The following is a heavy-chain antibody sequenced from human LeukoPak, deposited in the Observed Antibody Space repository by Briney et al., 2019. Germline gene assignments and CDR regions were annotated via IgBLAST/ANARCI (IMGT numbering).Heavy chain of an antibody. Sequence: SVKVSCKASGGTFSSYAISWVRQAPGQGLEWMGRIIPILGIANYAQKFQGRVTITADKSTSTAYMGLSSLRSEDTAVYYCAREPTEGVEGVTDYWGQGTLVTVSS. CDR3: AREPTEGVEGVTDY. D-gene: IGHD4-11*01. CDR2: IIPILGIA. CDR1: GGTFSSYA. J-gene: IGHJ4*02. V-gene: IGHV1-69*04.